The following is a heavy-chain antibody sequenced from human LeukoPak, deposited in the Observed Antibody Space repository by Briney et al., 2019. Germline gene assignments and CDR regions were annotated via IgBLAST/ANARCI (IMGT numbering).Heavy chain of an antibody. Sequence: GGSLRLSCAASGFTFSSYAMHWVRQAPGKGLEWVAVISYDGSNKYYADSVKGRFTNSRDNSKNTLYLQMNSLRAEDTAVYYCAREPFWSGYYSNLHFDYWGQGTLVTVSS. CDR3: AREPFWSGYYSNLHFDY. V-gene: IGHV3-30-3*01. D-gene: IGHD3-3*01. CDR1: GFTFSSYA. CDR2: ISYDGSNK. J-gene: IGHJ4*02.